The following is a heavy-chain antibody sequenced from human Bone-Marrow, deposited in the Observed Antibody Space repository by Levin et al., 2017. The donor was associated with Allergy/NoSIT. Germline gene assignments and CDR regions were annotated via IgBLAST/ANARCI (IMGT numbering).Heavy chain of an antibody. CDR1: GFSLTTTGVG. D-gene: IGHD4-17*01. V-gene: IGHV2-5*02. Sequence: SGPTLVKPTQTLTLTCSFSGFSLTTTGVGVAWIRQPPGQALEWLALIYWDEDKRYSPSLKTRLTITRDTSKSQVLLTMTNMDPVDTATYYCAYSRFGDNVQGYYYGMGVWGLGTTVTVSS. CDR2: IYWDEDK. J-gene: IGHJ6*02. CDR3: AYSRFGDNVQGYYYGMGV.